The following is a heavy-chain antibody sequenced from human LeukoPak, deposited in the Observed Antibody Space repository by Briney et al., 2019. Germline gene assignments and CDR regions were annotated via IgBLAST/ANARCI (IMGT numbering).Heavy chain of an antibody. D-gene: IGHD5-24*01. CDR1: GGSISSSSYY. V-gene: IGHV4-39*07. Sequence: PSETLSLTCTVSGGSISSSSYYWGWIRQPPGKGLEWIGSIYYSGSTYYNPSLKSRVTISVDTSKNQFSLKLSSVTAADTAVYYCASQHLEQGDAFDIWGQGTMVTVSS. J-gene: IGHJ3*02. CDR2: IYYSGST. CDR3: ASQHLEQGDAFDI.